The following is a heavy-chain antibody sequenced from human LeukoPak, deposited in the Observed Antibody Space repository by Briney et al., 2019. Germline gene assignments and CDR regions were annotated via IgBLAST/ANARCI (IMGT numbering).Heavy chain of an antibody. J-gene: IGHJ4*02. Sequence: GASVKVSCKASGYTFTNYGISWVRQAPGQGLEWMGWISAYNGNTNYAQKVQGRVTITTDESTTTAYMELTSLRSEDTAVYYCASRRLGWGWKPHYYFDYWGQGTLVTVSS. CDR2: ISAYNGNT. D-gene: IGHD2-21*01. CDR3: ASRRLGWGWKPHYYFDY. CDR1: GYTFTNYG. V-gene: IGHV1-18*01.